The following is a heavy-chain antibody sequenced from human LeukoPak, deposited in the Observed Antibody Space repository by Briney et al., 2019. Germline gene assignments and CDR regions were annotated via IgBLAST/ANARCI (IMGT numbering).Heavy chain of an antibody. V-gene: IGHV3-30*02. J-gene: IGHJ3*02. Sequence: GGSLRLSCAASGFTFSSYGMHWVRQAPGKGLEWVAFIRSDGSNKYYADSVKGRFTISRDNSKNTLYLQMNSLRAEDTAVYYCAKDAYCSGGSCRTFHIWGQGTMVTVSS. D-gene: IGHD2-15*01. CDR2: IRSDGSNK. CDR1: GFTFSSYG. CDR3: AKDAYCSGGSCRTFHI.